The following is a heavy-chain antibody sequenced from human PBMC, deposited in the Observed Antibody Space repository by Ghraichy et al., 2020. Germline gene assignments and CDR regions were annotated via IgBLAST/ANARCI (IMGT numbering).Heavy chain of an antibody. CDR2: IYYSGST. Sequence: SETLSLTCTVSGGSISSGGYYWSWIRQHPGKGLEWIGYIYYSGSTYYNPSLKSRVTISVDTSKNQFSLKLSSVTAADTAVYYCARELISCYSCFDYWGQGTLVTVSS. J-gene: IGHJ4*02. D-gene: IGHD2-15*01. CDR3: ARELISCYSCFDY. V-gene: IGHV4-31*03. CDR1: GGSISSGGYY.